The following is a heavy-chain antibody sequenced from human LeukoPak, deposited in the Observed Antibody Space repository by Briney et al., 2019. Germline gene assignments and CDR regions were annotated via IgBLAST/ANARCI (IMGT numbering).Heavy chain of an antibody. D-gene: IGHD3-22*01. CDR3: ARDSYYYDSSGYRGFDY. CDR1: GGSISSSSYY. Sequence: KPSETLSLTCTVSGGSISSSSYYWGWIRQPPGKGLEWIGSIYYSGSTYYNPSLKSRVTISVDTSKNQFSLKLSSVSAADTAVYYCARDSYYYDSSGYRGFDYWGQGTLVTVSS. J-gene: IGHJ4*02. CDR2: IYYSGST. V-gene: IGHV4-39*07.